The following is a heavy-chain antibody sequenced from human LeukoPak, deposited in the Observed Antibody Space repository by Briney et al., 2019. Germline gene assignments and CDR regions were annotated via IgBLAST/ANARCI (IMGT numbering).Heavy chain of an antibody. CDR1: GFTFSDYY. CDR3: ARDPVPDCSGGSCHTEHDWFDP. D-gene: IGHD2-15*01. CDR2: ISSSSSYS. J-gene: IGHJ5*02. V-gene: IGHV3-11*05. Sequence: PGGSLRLSCAASGFTFSDYYMSWIRQAPGKGLEWVSYISSSSSYSNYADSVKGRFTISRDNAKNSLYLQMNSLRAEDTAVYYCARDPVPDCSGGSCHTEHDWFDPWGQGTLVTVSS.